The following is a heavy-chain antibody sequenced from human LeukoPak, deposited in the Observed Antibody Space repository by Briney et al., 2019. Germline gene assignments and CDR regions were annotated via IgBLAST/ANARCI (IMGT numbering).Heavy chain of an antibody. CDR2: IYYSGST. J-gene: IGHJ5*02. D-gene: IGHD6-13*01. CDR1: GGSISSSSYY. Sequence: SETLSLTCTVSGGSISSSSYYWGWIRQPPGKGLEWIGSIYYSGSTYYNPSLKSRVTISIDTSKNQFSLKLSSVTAADTAVYYCAVNAYSSSWYGGDPWGQGTLVTVSS. CDR3: AVNAYSSSWYGGDP. V-gene: IGHV4-39*07.